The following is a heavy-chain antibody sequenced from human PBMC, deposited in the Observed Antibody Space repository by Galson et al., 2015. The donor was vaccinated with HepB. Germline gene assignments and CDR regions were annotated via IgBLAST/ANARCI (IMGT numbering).Heavy chain of an antibody. V-gene: IGHV3-23*01. J-gene: IGHJ5*01. CDR3: ARGYGLFDS. Sequence: SLRLSCAASGFAFDTHAMSWVRQAPGRGLEWISGISGNGDSTFYADSVKGRFTVSRDNSNNMLYLQMNSLRAEAAGLYFCARGYGLFDSWGQGILVTVSS. D-gene: IGHD5-18*01. CDR2: ISGNGDST. CDR1: GFAFDTHA.